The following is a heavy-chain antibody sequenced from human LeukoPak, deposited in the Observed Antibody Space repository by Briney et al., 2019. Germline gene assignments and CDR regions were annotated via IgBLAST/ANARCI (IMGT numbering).Heavy chain of an antibody. V-gene: IGHV3-30*18. CDR1: GFTVSNYG. J-gene: IGHJ4*02. CDR2: ISYDGSNK. D-gene: IGHD5-12*01. Sequence: TGGSLRLSCAASGFTVSNYGIHWVRQAPGKGLEWVAVISYDGSNKYYVDSVKGRFTISRDNSKNTLYLQMNSLRGEDTAVYYCAKESRIVATIDYWGQGTLVTVSS. CDR3: AKESRIVATIDY.